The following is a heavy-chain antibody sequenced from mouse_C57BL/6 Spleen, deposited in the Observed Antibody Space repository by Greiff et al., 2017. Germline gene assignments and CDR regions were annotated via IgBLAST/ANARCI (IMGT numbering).Heavy chain of an antibody. J-gene: IGHJ2*01. CDR2: ISSGSSTI. V-gene: IGHV5-17*01. D-gene: IGHD2-2*01. Sequence: EVHLVESGGGLVKPGGSLKLSCAASGFTFSDYGMHWVRQAPEKGLEWVAYISSGSSTIYYADTVKGRFTISSDNAKNTLFLQMTSLRSEDTAMYYCARSMVTTDYFDYWGQGTTLTVSS. CDR3: ARSMVTTDYFDY. CDR1: GFTFSDYG.